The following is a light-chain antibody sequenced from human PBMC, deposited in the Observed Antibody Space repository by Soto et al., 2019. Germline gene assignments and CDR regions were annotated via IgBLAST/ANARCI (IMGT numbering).Light chain of an antibody. Sequence: VLTQPASVSGSPGQSITISCTGTSSDVGGYNYVSWYQQHPGKAPKFMIYDVSTRPSGVSNRFSGSKSGNTASLTISGLQAEDEADYYCSSYTSSGTVLFGGGTKVTVL. J-gene: IGLJ2*01. CDR3: SSYTSSGTVL. V-gene: IGLV2-14*03. CDR1: SSDVGGYNY. CDR2: DVS.